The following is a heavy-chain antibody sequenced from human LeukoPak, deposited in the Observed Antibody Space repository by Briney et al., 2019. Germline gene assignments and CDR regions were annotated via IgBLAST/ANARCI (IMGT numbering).Heavy chain of an antibody. CDR2: MYYSGST. Sequence: SETLSLTCTVSGGSMTTYYWSWIRQPPGKGLEWIGYMYYSGSTNYNPSLKSRVTISVDTSKNQFSLRLSSVTAADTAVYYCAKNLGGDYYSYWYLDLWGRGTLVTVSS. J-gene: IGHJ2*01. CDR3: AKNLGGDYYSYWYLDL. D-gene: IGHD2-21*01. CDR1: GGSMTTYY. V-gene: IGHV4-59*01.